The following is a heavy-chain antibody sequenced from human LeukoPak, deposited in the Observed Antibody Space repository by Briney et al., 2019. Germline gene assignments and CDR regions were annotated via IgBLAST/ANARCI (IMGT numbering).Heavy chain of an antibody. J-gene: IGHJ4*02. Sequence: SETLSLTCVVYGGSFSGYYWSWIRQPPGKGLEWIGEINHSGSTNYNPSLKSRVTISVDTSKNQFSLKLSSVTAADTAVYYCAGGRSLKLIDFDYWGQGTLVTVSS. D-gene: IGHD2-15*01. CDR3: AGGRSLKLIDFDY. CDR1: GGSFSGYY. V-gene: IGHV4-34*01. CDR2: INHSGST.